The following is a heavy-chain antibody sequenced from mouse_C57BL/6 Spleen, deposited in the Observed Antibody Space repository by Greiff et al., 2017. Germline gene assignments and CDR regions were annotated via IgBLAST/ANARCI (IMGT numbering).Heavy chain of an antibody. D-gene: IGHD2-3*01. Sequence: EVQRVESGGDLVKPGGSLKLSCAASGFTFSSYGMSWVRQTPDKRLEWVATISRGGSYTYYTDSVKGRFTISRDTANNTLYLQMSSLKSEDTAMYYCARQVYDGYYEAWLAYRGQGTLVTVSA. CDR3: ARQVYDGYYEAWLAY. CDR1: GFTFSSYG. CDR2: ISRGGSYT. J-gene: IGHJ3*01. V-gene: IGHV5-6*01.